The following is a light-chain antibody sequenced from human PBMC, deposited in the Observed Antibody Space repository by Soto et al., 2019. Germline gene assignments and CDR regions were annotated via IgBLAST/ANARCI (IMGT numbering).Light chain of an antibody. CDR3: SPYTSNISAV. CDR1: SNDVGGYNY. J-gene: IGLJ3*02. Sequence: QSALTQPASVSGSPGPSITISCTGTSNDVGGYNYVSWFQQYPGKAPKLMIYGVSNRPSGVSDRFSGSKSGNTASLTISGLQDEDEADYYCSPYTSNISAVFGGGTKLTVL. V-gene: IGLV2-14*03. CDR2: GVS.